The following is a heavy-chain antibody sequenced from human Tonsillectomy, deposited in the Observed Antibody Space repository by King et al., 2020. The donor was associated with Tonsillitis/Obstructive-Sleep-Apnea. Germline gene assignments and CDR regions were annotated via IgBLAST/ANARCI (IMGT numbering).Heavy chain of an antibody. Sequence: VQLVESGGGLVQPGRSLRLSCAASGFTFDETVMHWVRQAPGKGLEWVSGISWNSGIIGYADSVKGRFTISRDNAKNSLYLQMNSLSAEDTALYYCAKGPLIRGLILIDYYSYMDVWGKGTTVTVSS. CDR3: AKGPLIRGLILIDYYSYMDV. J-gene: IGHJ6*03. CDR2: ISWNSGII. CDR1: GFTFDETV. V-gene: IGHV3-9*01. D-gene: IGHD3-10*01.